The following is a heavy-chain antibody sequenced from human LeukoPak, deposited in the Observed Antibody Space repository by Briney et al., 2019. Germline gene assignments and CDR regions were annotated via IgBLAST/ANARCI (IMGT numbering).Heavy chain of an antibody. Sequence: ASVKVSCKASGYTFTGYYMHWVRQAPGQGLEWMGWINPNSGGTNYAQKFQGRVTMTRDTSISTAYMELSRLRSDDTAVYYCASSTSISPYYDILTGYSPFDYWGQGTLVTVSS. CDR2: INPNSGGT. V-gene: IGHV1-2*02. J-gene: IGHJ4*02. CDR1: GYTFTGYY. CDR3: ASSTSISPYYDILTGYSPFDY. D-gene: IGHD3-9*01.